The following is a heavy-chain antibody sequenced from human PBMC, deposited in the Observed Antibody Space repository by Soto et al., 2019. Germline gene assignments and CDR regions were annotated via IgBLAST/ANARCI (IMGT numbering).Heavy chain of an antibody. CDR1: GGTFSSYA. CDR3: ARQDCSGGSCHPNPTTVYYGMDV. J-gene: IGHJ6*02. D-gene: IGHD2-15*01. V-gene: IGHV1-69*13. CDR2: IIPIFGTA. Sequence: GASVKVSCKASGGTFSSYAISWVRQAPGQGLEWMGGIIPIFGTANYAQKFQGRVTITADESTSTAYMELSSLRSEDTAVYYCARQDCSGGSCHPNPTTVYYGMDVWGQGTTVTVSS.